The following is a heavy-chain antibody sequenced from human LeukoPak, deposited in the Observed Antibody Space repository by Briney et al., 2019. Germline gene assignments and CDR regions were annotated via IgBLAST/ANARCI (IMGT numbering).Heavy chain of an antibody. J-gene: IGHJ4*02. V-gene: IGHV1-2*06. CDR2: INPNSGGT. CDR1: GYTFTGYY. D-gene: IGHD4-17*01. Sequence: ASVKVSCKASGYTFTGYYMHWVRQAPGQGLEWMGRINPNSGGTNYAQKFQGRVTMTRDTSISTAYMELSGLRSDDTAVYYCARDGYGDSRRYFDYWGQGTLVTVSS. CDR3: ARDGYGDSRRYFDY.